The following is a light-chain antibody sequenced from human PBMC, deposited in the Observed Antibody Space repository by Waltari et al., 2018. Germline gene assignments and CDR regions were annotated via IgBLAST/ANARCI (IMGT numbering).Light chain of an antibody. CDR3: NSRDSSGNHLGV. V-gene: IGLV3-19*01. J-gene: IGLJ2*01. CDR1: SLRRYY. CDR2: GKN. Sequence: SSELTQDPAVSVALGQTVRITCPGDSLRRYYARWYQQKPGQAPVLFIYGKNNRPAGIPDRFSGSSSGNTASLTISGAQAEDEADYYCNSRDSSGNHLGVFGGGTKLTVL.